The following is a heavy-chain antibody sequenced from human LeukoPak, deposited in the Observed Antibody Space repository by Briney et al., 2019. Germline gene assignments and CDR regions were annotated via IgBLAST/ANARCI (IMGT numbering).Heavy chain of an antibody. Sequence: GASVKVSCKVSGYTLTELSMHWVRQAPGKGLEWMGGFDPEDGETIYTQKFQGRVTMTEDTSTDTAYMELSSLRSEDTAVYYCATRDFWSGYYKGHYWYFDLWGRGTLVTVSS. CDR2: FDPEDGET. CDR1: GYTLTELS. D-gene: IGHD3-3*01. V-gene: IGHV1-24*01. J-gene: IGHJ2*01. CDR3: ATRDFWSGYYKGHYWYFDL.